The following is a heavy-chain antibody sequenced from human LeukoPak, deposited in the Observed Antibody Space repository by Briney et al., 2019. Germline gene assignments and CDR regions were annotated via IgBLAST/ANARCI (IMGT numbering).Heavy chain of an antibody. CDR3: AKIRYFDWFLPPFDP. Sequence: GGSLRLSCAASGFTVSSNYMSWVRQAPGKGLEWVSVIYSGGSTYYADSVKGRFTISRDNSKNTLYLQMNSLRAEDTAVYYCAKIRYFDWFLPPFDPWGQGTLVTVSS. CDR1: GFTVSSNY. V-gene: IGHV3-53*01. CDR2: IYSGGST. D-gene: IGHD3-9*01. J-gene: IGHJ5*02.